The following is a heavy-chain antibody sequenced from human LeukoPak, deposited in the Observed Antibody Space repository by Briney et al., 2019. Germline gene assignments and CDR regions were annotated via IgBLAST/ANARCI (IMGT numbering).Heavy chain of an antibody. CDR2: VDPEDGET. J-gene: IGHJ4*02. Sequence: ASVKVSCKASGYTFTDYYMHWVQQAPGKGLEWMGRVDPEDGETIYAEKFQGRVTITADTSTDTAYMELSSLRSEDTAVYYCAPSGAYCGGDCYGDSWGQGTLVTVSS. CDR3: APSGAYCGGDCYGDS. V-gene: IGHV1-69-2*01. D-gene: IGHD2-21*02. CDR1: GYTFTDYY.